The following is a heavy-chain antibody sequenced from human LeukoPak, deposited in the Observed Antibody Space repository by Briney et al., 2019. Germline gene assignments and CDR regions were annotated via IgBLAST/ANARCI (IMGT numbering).Heavy chain of an antibody. D-gene: IGHD2-2*01. V-gene: IGHV1-69*01. J-gene: IGHJ4*02. CDR3: ARTIVVVPAALYYFDY. Sequence: SVKVSCKASGGTFSSYAISWVRQAPGQGLEWMGGIIPIFGTANYAQKFQGRVTITADGSTSTAYMELSSLRSEDTAVYYCARTIVVVPAALYYFDYWGQGTLVTVSS. CDR1: GGTFSSYA. CDR2: IIPIFGTA.